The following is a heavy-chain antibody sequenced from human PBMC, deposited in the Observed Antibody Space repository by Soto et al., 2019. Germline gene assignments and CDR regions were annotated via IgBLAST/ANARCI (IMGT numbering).Heavy chain of an antibody. CDR1: GGSISSSC. CDR2: SNHSGNT. CDR3: CGWVNGTWFDP. J-gene: IGHJ5*02. D-gene: IGHD6-13*01. Sequence: PSAAQSRTGAGPGGSISSSCWSSIQQHPGKGLEWIGESNHSGNTNYNPSLKSRVTLTVDTSKKQFSLRLGSVTAADTAIYYCCGWVNGTWFDPWAQGTLVTVSS. V-gene: IGHV4-34*01.